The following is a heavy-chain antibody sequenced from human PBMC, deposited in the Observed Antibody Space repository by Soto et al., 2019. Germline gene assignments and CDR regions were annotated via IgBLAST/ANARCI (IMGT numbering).Heavy chain of an antibody. Sequence: PGGSLRLSCAASGFTFSTYSMNWVRQAPGKGLEWVADITSSSSSRYYADSVKGRFTISRDNGKNSLFLQMNSLRDEDTAVYYCARVVVVIPPGYYYAMDVWGQGTTVTVSS. V-gene: IGHV3-48*02. CDR1: GFTFSTYS. CDR3: ARVVVVIPPGYYYAMDV. D-gene: IGHD3-22*01. J-gene: IGHJ6*02. CDR2: ITSSSSSR.